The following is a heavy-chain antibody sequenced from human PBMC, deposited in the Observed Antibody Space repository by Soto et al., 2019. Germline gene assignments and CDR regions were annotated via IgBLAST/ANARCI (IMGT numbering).Heavy chain of an antibody. CDR3: AYSSTPFDY. V-gene: IGHV3-23*01. Sequence: EVQLLESGGGLVQPAGSLRLSCAPSGFTFSRYAMNWVRQAPGKGPEWVSATSGSGGSTYYADSVKGRCTISRNDYKNKLYRAMSRRRAEDTAVYYSAYSSTPFDYWGQGTLVTVSS. J-gene: IGHJ4*02. D-gene: IGHD6-13*01. CDR2: TSGSGGST. CDR1: GFTFSRYA.